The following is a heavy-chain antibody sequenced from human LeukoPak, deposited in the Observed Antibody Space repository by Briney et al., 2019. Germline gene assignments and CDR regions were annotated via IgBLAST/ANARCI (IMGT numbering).Heavy chain of an antibody. CDR2: IYPGDSDT. CDR3: AQPGARGGGFDY. D-gene: IGHD3-10*01. CDR1: GCPFTSYW. Sequence: GASLQISCKGSGCPFTSYWSGWVRRLPGKGLAWMGIIYPGDSDTRYSPSFQGQVTISTDKSISTPYLQWTSLTASDTAMYYCAQPGARGGGFDYWGQGTLVTVSS. J-gene: IGHJ4*02. V-gene: IGHV5-51*01.